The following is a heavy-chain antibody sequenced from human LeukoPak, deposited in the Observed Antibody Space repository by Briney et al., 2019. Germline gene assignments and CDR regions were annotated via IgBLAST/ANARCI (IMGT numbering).Heavy chain of an antibody. Sequence: ASVKVSCKASGYTFTGYYMHWVRQAPGQGLEWMGWINPNSGGTNYAQKFQGRVTMTRDTSISTAYMELSRLRSDDTAVYYCARALRGYQPIVDYYYYYMDVWGKGTTVTVSS. CDR3: ARALRGYQPIVDYYYYYMDV. CDR1: GYTFTGYY. V-gene: IGHV1-2*02. D-gene: IGHD2-2*01. J-gene: IGHJ6*03. CDR2: INPNSGGT.